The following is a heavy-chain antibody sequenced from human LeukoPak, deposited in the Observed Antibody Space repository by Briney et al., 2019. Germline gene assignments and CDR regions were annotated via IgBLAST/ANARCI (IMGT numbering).Heavy chain of an antibody. J-gene: IGHJ4*02. Sequence: GGSLRLSCAASGFPFSSYAMSWVRQAPGKGLEWVSAISGSGDSTYYADSVKGRFTISRDNSKNTLYLQMDSLRAEDTAVYYCVKLVGVGELFWGHFLEDFWGQGTLVTVSS. V-gene: IGHV3-23*01. CDR2: ISGSGDST. CDR1: GFPFSSYA. CDR3: VKLVGVGELFWGHFLEDF. D-gene: IGHD3-10*01.